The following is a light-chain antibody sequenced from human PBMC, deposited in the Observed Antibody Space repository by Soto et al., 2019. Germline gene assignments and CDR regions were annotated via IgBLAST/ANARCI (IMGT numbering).Light chain of an antibody. CDR3: KQYSSWPLT. Sequence: EIVMTQSPATMSVSPGPRAPLFCRASQSIGSTLAWYQQKPGQAPRLLIYGASTRATGVPDRIIGSGSGTEFALTIGSLQPEEFAVYFCKQYSSWPLTVGQGTRLEIK. V-gene: IGKV3-15*01. CDR1: QSIGST. J-gene: IGKJ5*01. CDR2: GAS.